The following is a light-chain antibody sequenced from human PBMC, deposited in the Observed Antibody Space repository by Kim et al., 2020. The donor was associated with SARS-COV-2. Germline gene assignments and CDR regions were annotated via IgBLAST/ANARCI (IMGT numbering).Light chain of an antibody. Sequence: QPVLTQSPSASASLGASVKLTCTLSSGHSSYAIAWHQQQPEKGPRYLMKLNSDGSHSKGDGIPDRFSGSSSGAERYLTISSLQSEDGADYYCQTWGTDTVVFGGGTQLTVL. V-gene: IGLV4-69*01. J-gene: IGLJ2*01. CDR2: LNSDGSH. CDR3: QTWGTDTVV. CDR1: SGHSSYA.